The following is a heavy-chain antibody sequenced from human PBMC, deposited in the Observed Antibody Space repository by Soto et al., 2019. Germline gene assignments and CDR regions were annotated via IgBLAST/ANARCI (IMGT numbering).Heavy chain of an antibody. CDR1: GFTFSNAW. Sequence: EVQLVESGGGLVKPGGSLRLSCAASGFTFSNAWMNWVRQAPGKGLEWVGRIKSNTDGGTTDYAALVKGRFTVSRDDSKNVLYLQMNRPNPEDRAVYYCTSQPQFLAGWGQGTTVHVSS. CDR2: IKSNTDGGTT. V-gene: IGHV3-15*01. D-gene: IGHD2-2*01. J-gene: IGHJ6*02. CDR3: TSQPQFLAG.